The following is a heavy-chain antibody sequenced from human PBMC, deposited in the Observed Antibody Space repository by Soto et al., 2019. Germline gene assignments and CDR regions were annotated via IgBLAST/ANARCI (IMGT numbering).Heavy chain of an antibody. V-gene: IGHV3-30-3*01. CDR3: ARSPTGYLLWWFDP. CDR1: GFTFSSYA. Sequence: QVQLVESGGGVVQPGRSLRLSCAASGFTFSSYAMHWVRQAPGKGLEWVAVISYDGSNKYYADSVKGRFTISRDNSKNTLYLQMNSLRAEDTAVYYCARSPTGYLLWWFDPWGQGTLVTVSS. D-gene: IGHD1-1*01. CDR2: ISYDGSNK. J-gene: IGHJ5*02.